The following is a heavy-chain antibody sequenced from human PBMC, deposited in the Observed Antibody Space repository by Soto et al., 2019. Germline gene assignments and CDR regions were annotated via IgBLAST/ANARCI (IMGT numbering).Heavy chain of an antibody. CDR2: INHSGST. CDR3: ARVWFRYFDCFSLPFDF. Sequence: PSETLSLTCAVYGGSFSGYYWSWIRQPPGKGLEWIGEINHSGSTNYNPSLKSRVTISVDTSKNQFSLKLSSVTAADTAVYYCARVWFRYFDCFSLPFDFWGQGTLDTVSS. D-gene: IGHD3-9*01. J-gene: IGHJ4*02. CDR1: GGSFSGYY. V-gene: IGHV4-34*01.